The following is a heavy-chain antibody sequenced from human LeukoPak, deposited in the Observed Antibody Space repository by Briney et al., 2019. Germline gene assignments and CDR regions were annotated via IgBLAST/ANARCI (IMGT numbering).Heavy chain of an antibody. CDR1: GASISTYY. CDR3: ARAGSGWSFDY. J-gene: IGHJ4*02. D-gene: IGHD6-19*01. V-gene: IGHV4-59*01. Sequence: PSETLSLTCTVSGASISTYYWTWLRQPPGKGLEWIGYNSYSGNTNYNPSLRSRVSVSVDMSMSQFSLKLTSVTAADTAVYYCARAGSGWSFDYWGQGTLVTVSS. CDR2: NSYSGNT.